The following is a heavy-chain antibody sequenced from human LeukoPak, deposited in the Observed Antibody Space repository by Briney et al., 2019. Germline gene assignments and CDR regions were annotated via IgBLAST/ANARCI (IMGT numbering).Heavy chain of an antibody. CDR3: ARVYYYNSRTYP. Sequence: PSETLSLTCAVSGGSLSSGDFYWSCVPQPPGRGPEWIAYIYYSGTSYDKPPLKSRVPMSADTSKKQLSLKLRAVTAADTAVYYGARVYYYNSRTYPSGEGILVTVSS. D-gene: IGHD3-22*01. CDR1: GGSLSSGDFY. CDR2: IYYSGTS. V-gene: IGHV4-30-4*01. J-gene: IGHJ5*02.